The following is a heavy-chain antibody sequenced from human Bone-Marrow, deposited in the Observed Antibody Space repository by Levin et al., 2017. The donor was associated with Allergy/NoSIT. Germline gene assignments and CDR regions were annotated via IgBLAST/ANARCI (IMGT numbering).Heavy chain of an antibody. J-gene: IGHJ4*02. CDR1: GFTFNIEA. V-gene: IGHV3-23*01. CDR2: SGSST. Sequence: GGSLRLSCVGRGFTFNIEAMSWVRQAPGKGLEWVASSGSSTLYSDSVRGRFTISRDDSKNTLFLQMDSLRPEDTTIYFCSKEDWSDGPGLYFNYWGQGSLVTVSS. CDR3: SKEDWSDGPGLYFNY. D-gene: IGHD1-1*01.